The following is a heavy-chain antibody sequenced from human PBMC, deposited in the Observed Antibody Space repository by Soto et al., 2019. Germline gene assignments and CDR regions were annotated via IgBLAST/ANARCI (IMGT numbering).Heavy chain of an antibody. J-gene: IGHJ4*02. V-gene: IGHV4-34*01. CDR1: GGSFSGYY. CDR2: INHSGST. CDR3: AVSSIAVAGGETDY. D-gene: IGHD6-19*01. Sequence: PSETLSLTCAVYGGSFSGYYWSWIRQPPGKGLEWIGEINHSGSTNYNPSLKSRVTISVDTSKNQFSLKLSSVTAADTAVYYCAVSSIAVAGGETDYWGQGTLVTVSS.